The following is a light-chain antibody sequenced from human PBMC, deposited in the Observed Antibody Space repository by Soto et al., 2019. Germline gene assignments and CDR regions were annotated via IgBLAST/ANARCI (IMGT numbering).Light chain of an antibody. J-gene: IGKJ5*01. Sequence: DIQMTQSPTSLSASEGHIVTITCWPSQSIGTYLNWYQQKPGKAPNLLIYDASSLQSGVPSRFSGSGSGTDFTLTISSLQPEDFATYFCQQNYITPQVTFGQGTRLEIK. CDR3: QQNYITPQVT. CDR2: DAS. CDR1: QSIGTY. V-gene: IGKV1-39*01.